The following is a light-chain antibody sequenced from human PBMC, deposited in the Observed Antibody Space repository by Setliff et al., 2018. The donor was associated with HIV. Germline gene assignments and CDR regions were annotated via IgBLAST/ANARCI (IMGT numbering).Light chain of an antibody. CDR1: SSNIGAGFD. Sequence: QSALTQPPSVSGAPGQRVTISCTGSSSNIGAGFDVHWYQQRPGTAPKLLIYSNTDRPSGVPARFSGSKSATSASLTISGLQAEDEADYYCSSYTTSSFVFFGGGTKVTVL. CDR2: SNT. V-gene: IGLV1-40*01. J-gene: IGLJ2*01. CDR3: SSYTTSSFVF.